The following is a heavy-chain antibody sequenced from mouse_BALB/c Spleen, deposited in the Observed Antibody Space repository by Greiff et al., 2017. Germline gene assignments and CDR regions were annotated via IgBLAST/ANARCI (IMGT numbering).Heavy chain of an antibody. D-gene: IGHD1-2*01. CDR3: ASEALLRLRRAMDY. CDR2: IDPANGNT. Sequence: EVKLQESGAELVKPGASVKLSCTASGFNIKDTYMHWVKQRPEQGLEWIGRIDPANGNTKYDPKFQGKATITADTSSNTAYLQLSSLTSEDTAVYYCASEALLRLRRAMDYWGQGTSVTVSS. CDR1: GFNIKDTY. J-gene: IGHJ4*01. V-gene: IGHV14-3*02.